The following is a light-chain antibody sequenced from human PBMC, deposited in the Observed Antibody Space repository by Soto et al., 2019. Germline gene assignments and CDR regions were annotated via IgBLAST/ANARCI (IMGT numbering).Light chain of an antibody. CDR1: EGIDNY. V-gene: IGKV1-16*02. CDR2: ATS. J-gene: IGKJ4*01. Sequence: DIQMTQFPSSVSASVGDRVTITCRASEGIDNYVAWFQLRPGKAPRSLIYATSSLQSGVPSKFSGRRSGTEFTLTISTVQPEDFGSYFCQQYKSFPLTFGGGTKLEIK. CDR3: QQYKSFPLT.